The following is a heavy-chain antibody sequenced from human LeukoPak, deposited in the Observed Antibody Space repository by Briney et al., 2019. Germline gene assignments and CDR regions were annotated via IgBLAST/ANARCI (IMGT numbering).Heavy chain of an antibody. CDR3: ARGVTYYDFWSGYAFDY. CDR2: IYHSGST. CDR1: GGSISSSGYY. D-gene: IGHD3-3*01. J-gene: IGHJ4*02. V-gene: IGHV4-30-2*01. Sequence: SQTLSLTCTVSGGSISSSGYYWSWIRQPPGKGLEWIGYIYHSGSTYYNPSLKSRVTISVDRSKNQFSLKLSSVTAADTAVYYCARGVTYYDFWSGYAFDYWGQGTLVTVSS.